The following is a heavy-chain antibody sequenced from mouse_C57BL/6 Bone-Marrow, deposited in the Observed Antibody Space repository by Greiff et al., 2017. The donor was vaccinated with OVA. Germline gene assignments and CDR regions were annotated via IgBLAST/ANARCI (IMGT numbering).Heavy chain of an antibody. CDR2: INPSSGYT. CDR1: GYTFTSYW. CDR3: AKTTMVRDY. V-gene: IGHV1-7*01. D-gene: IGHD2-2*01. Sequence: QVHVKQSGAELAKPGASVKLSCKASGYTFTSYWMHWVKQRPGQGLEWIGYINPSSGYTKYNQKFKDKATLTADKSSSTAYMQLSSLTYEDSAVYYGAKTTMVRDYWGQGTTLTVSS. J-gene: IGHJ2*01.